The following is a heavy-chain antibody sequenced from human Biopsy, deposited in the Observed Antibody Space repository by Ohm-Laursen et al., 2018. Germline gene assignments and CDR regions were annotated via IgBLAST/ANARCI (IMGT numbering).Heavy chain of an antibody. D-gene: IGHD2-8*01. J-gene: IGHJ4*02. V-gene: IGHV3-33*06. CDR1: GFTFISYG. Sequence: SLRLSCTASGFTFISYGMHWVRQAPGKGLEGGAAIWYDGSNKNYADSVKGRFTISRDNSKNTLYLQMNSLRGEDTAVYYCAKCMTGGSNYYFHHCGQGTLVTVSS. CDR2: IWYDGSNK. CDR3: AKCMTGGSNYYFHH.